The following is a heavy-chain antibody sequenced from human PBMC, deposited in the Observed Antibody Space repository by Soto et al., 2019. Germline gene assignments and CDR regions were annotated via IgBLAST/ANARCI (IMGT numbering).Heavy chain of an antibody. CDR2: ISAYNGNT. V-gene: IGHV1-18*01. D-gene: IGHD3-10*01. Sequence: PSVKVSCKTSGYTFTNYGINWVRQAPGQGLEWMGWISAYNGNTNYAQKLQGRVTMTTDTSTSTAYMELRSLRSDDTAVYYCARDSYYYGSGSYPYYYGMDVWGQGTTVTVSS. J-gene: IGHJ6*02. CDR1: GYTFTNYG. CDR3: ARDSYYYGSGSYPYYYGMDV.